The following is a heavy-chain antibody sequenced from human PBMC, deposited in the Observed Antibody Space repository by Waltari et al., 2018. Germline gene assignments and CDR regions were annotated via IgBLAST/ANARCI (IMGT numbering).Heavy chain of an antibody. CDR3: ARGDAHYYDSSGYYQGYFQH. CDR2: IWYDGSNK. D-gene: IGHD3-22*01. Sequence: QVQLVESGGGVVQPGRSLRLSCAASGFTFSSYGMHWVRQAPGKGLEWVAVIWYDGSNKYYADSVKGRFTISRDNSKNTLYLQMNSLRAEDTAVYYCARGDAHYYDSSGYYQGYFQHWGQGTLVTVSS. V-gene: IGHV3-33*01. CDR1: GFTFSSYG. J-gene: IGHJ1*01.